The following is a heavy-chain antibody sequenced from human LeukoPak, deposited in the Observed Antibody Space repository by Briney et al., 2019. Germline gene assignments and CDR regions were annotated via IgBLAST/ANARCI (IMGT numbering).Heavy chain of an antibody. D-gene: IGHD3-9*01. J-gene: IGHJ4*02. Sequence: SETLSLTCTVSGGSISSGGYYWSWMRQPPGKGLEWIGYIYHSGSTYYNPSLKGRVTISVDRSKNQFSLKLSSVTAADTAVYYCARARVLRYFDWLLNLDYWGQGTLVTVSS. CDR3: ARARVLRYFDWLLNLDY. V-gene: IGHV4-30-2*01. CDR1: GGSISSGGYY. CDR2: IYHSGST.